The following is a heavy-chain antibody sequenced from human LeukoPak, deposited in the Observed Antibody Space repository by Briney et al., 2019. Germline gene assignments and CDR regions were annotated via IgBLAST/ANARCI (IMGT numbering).Heavy chain of an antibody. CDR2: IRYDGNNE. CDR3: AKDGGYSYGYAHFDY. CDR1: GFTFSNYG. J-gene: IGHJ4*02. Sequence: SGGSLRLSCAASGFTFSNYGMHWVRQAPGKGLEWVTFIRYDGNNEYYADSVKGRFTISRDNSKNTLFLQMNSLRAEDTAVYYCAKDGGYSYGYAHFDYWGQGTLVTVSS. V-gene: IGHV3-30*02. D-gene: IGHD5-18*01.